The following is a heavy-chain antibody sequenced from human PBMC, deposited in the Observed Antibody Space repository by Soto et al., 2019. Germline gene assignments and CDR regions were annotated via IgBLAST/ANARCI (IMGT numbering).Heavy chain of an antibody. CDR1: GFSLSTDGMC. J-gene: IGHJ1*01. Sequence: SGPTLVNPTQTLTLTCTISGFSLSTDGMCVSWIRQPPGKALEWLARIDWNDDKYYSTSLKTRLTISKDTSKNQAVLTTTKLDPADTATYYCARVWWFGEKEYFQNWGQGTLVTVSS. D-gene: IGHD2-21*01. V-gene: IGHV2-70*11. CDR2: IDWNDDK. CDR3: ARVWWFGEKEYFQN.